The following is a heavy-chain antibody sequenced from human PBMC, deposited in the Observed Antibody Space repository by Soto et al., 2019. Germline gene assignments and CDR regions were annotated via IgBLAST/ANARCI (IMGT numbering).Heavy chain of an antibody. CDR3: ARGGLQHALDV. D-gene: IGHD6-13*01. CDR2: VNNDGTDT. CDR1: GFTFSNYW. Sequence: EVQLVESGGGLVQPGGSLRLSCAASGFTFSNYWMYWVRQAPGKGLVWVSRVNNDGTDTTHADSVKGQFTTYRDNAENTLYLQMNSLRAEDTVVYYCARGGLQHALDVWGQGSTVTVSS. V-gene: IGHV3-74*03. J-gene: IGHJ6*02.